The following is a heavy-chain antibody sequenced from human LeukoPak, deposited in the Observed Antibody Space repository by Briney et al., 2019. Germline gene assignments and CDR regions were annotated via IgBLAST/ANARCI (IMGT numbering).Heavy chain of an antibody. V-gene: IGHV4-61*02. CDR1: GGSISSGGHY. Sequence: SETLSLTCTVSGGSISSGGHYWSWIRQPAGKGLEWIGRIYTSGSTNYNPSLKSRVTISVDTSKNQFSLKLSSVTAADMAVYYCARGDIVVSDYYYYYYMDVWGKGTTVTVSS. CDR2: IYTSGST. CDR3: ARGDIVVSDYYYYYYMDV. D-gene: IGHD2-2*01. J-gene: IGHJ6*03.